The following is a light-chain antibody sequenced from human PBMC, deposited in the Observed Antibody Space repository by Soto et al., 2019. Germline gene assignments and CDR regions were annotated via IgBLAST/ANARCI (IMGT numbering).Light chain of an antibody. CDR1: SSDVGGYNY. CDR3: SSYPSSSTPEV. CDR2: EVT. J-gene: IGLJ2*01. Sequence: QSALTQPASVSGSPGQSITISCTGTSSDVGGYNYVSWYQQHPGKAPKLMIYEVTNRPSGVSNRFSGSKSGNTASLPISGVHAEDEADYYYSSYPSSSTPEVFGSGTKLTVL. V-gene: IGLV2-14*01.